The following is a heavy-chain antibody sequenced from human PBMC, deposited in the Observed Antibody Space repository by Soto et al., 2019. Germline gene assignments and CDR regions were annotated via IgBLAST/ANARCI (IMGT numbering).Heavy chain of an antibody. J-gene: IGHJ6*03. CDR1: GYTFTSYD. Sequence: ASVKVSCKASGYTFTSYDINWVRQATGQGLEWMGWMNPNSGNTGYAQEFQGRVTMTRNTSISTAYMELSSLRSEDTAVYYCARGDSWNCTNGVCYTGYYYYYMDVWGKGTTVTVSS. V-gene: IGHV1-8*01. D-gene: IGHD2-8*01. CDR2: MNPNSGNT. CDR3: ARGDSWNCTNGVCYTGYYYYYMDV.